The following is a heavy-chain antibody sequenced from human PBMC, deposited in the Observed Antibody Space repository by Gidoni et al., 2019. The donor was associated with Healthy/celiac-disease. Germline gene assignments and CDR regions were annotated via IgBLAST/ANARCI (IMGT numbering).Heavy chain of an antibody. Sequence: QVQLVESGGGVVQPGRSLRLSCADSGFTFSSYAMHWVRQAPGKGLEWVAVISYDGSNKYYADSVKGRFTISRDNSKNTLYLQMNSLRAEDTAVYYCASSARPYSSGWSVYWGQGTLVTVSS. V-gene: IGHV3-30-3*01. D-gene: IGHD6-19*01. J-gene: IGHJ4*02. CDR1: GFTFSSYA. CDR2: ISYDGSNK. CDR3: ASSARPYSSGWSVY.